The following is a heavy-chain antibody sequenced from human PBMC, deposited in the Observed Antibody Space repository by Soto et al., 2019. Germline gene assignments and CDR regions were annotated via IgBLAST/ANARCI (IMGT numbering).Heavy chain of an antibody. Sequence: EVQLVESGGGLVQPGGSLRLSCAASGFTFGNYLMYWVRQAPGKGLVWVSRINSDGSVSSYADSVKGRLTISRDNVKNTLYLQMDSLRVEDTAVYYCARGDCVGGTCYSLAGSFYYYMDVWGKGTTVTVFS. J-gene: IGHJ6*03. D-gene: IGHD2-15*01. CDR2: INSDGSVS. V-gene: IGHV3-74*01. CDR1: GFTFGNYL. CDR3: ARGDCVGGTCYSLAGSFYYYMDV.